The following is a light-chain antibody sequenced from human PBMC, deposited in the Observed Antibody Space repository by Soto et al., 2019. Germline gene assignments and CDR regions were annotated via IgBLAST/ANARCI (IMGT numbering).Light chain of an antibody. Sequence: DIHSTQCPSSLSAYGGFRVTLTCWASQTISNFLNWYQQQAGKAPNLLIYAASGLQSGVPSRVSASGAGTDFTLNSTSLQPEDFATYFCQQSFSTPRTFGQGTKVDIK. CDR2: AAS. J-gene: IGKJ1*01. V-gene: IGKV1-39*01. CDR3: QQSFSTPRT. CDR1: QTISNF.